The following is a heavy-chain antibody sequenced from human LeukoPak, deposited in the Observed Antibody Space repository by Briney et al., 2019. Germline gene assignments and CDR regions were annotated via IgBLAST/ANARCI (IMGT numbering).Heavy chain of an antibody. CDR1: GYSFTSYW. CDR3: ARALRTGQGDYVPVL. Sequence: GESLKISCKGSGYSFTSYWIGWVRQMPGKGLEWMGIIYPGDSDTRYSPSFQGQVTISADKSIGTMYLQWSSLKASDTAMYYCARALRTGQGDYVPVLWGQGTLLIVSS. J-gene: IGHJ4*02. CDR2: IYPGDSDT. V-gene: IGHV5-51*01. D-gene: IGHD4-17*01.